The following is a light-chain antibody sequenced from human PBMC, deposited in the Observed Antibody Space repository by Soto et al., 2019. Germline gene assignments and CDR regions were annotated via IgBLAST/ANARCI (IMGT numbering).Light chain of an antibody. CDR2: KAS. J-gene: IGKJ2*01. CDR1: QTISSW. CDR3: QQYYSPYT. Sequence: DIQMTQSPSTLSASVGDRVTITCRASQTISSWLAWYQQKPGKAPKLLIYKASSLESGVPSRFSGSGSGTAFTVTISSLQPDDFAAYYGQQYYSPYTFGQGTKLEIK. V-gene: IGKV1-5*03.